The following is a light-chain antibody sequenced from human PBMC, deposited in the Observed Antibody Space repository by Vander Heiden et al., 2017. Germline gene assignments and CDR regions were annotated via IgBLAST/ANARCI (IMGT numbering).Light chain of an antibody. CDR1: SSNIGAGYD. V-gene: IGLV1-40*01. J-gene: IGLJ2*01. Sequence: SVLTQPPSVSGAPGQRVTISCTGSSSNIGAGYDVHWYQQLPATAPKLLIYGNSNRPSGVPDRFSGSKSGTSASLAITGLQAEDEADYYCQSYASSLSGFVFGGGTKLTVL. CDR3: QSYASSLSGFV. CDR2: GNS.